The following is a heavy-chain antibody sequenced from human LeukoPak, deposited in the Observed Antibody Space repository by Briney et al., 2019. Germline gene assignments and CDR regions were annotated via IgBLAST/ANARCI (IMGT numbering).Heavy chain of an antibody. J-gene: IGHJ4*02. D-gene: IGHD3-16*01. CDR2: IYHTGYT. Sequence: SETLSLTCAVSGGSISSGGYSWTWIRQPPGKGLEWIGYIYHTGYTYYNSSLKSRVTISVDVSKNQFSLKLNSVTAADTAVYYCARVGGGREIDYWGQGTLVTVSS. V-gene: IGHV4-30-2*01. CDR3: ARVGGGREIDY. CDR1: GGSISSGGYS.